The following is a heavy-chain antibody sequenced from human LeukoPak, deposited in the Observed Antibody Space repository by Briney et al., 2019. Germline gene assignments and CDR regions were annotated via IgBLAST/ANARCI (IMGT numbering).Heavy chain of an antibody. V-gene: IGHV1-24*01. CDR2: FDPEDGET. J-gene: IGHJ4*02. Sequence: ASVKVSCKVSGYTLTELSMHWVRQAPGKGLEWMGGFDPEDGETIYAQKFQGRVTMTEDTSTDTAYMELSSLRSEDTAVYYCAASITIFGVVIIPFDYWGQGTLVTVSS. CDR3: AASITIFGVVIIPFDY. D-gene: IGHD3-3*01. CDR1: GYTLTELS.